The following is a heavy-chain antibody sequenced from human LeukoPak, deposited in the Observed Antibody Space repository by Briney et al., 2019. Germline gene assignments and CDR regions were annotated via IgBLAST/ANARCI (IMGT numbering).Heavy chain of an antibody. D-gene: IGHD1-26*01. V-gene: IGHV3-66*01. CDR3: ARGGWELDFDY. Sequence: PGGCLRLSCAASGFTVSSNYMRWVRQAPGKGLERVSVIYSGGSTYYADSVKGRFTISRDNSKNTLYLQMNSLRAEDTAVYYCARGGWELDFDYWGQGTLVTVSS. CDR1: GFTVSSNY. J-gene: IGHJ4*02. CDR2: IYSGGST.